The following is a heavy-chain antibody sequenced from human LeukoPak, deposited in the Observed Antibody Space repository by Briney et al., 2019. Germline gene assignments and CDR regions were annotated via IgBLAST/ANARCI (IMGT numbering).Heavy chain of an antibody. V-gene: IGHV1-2*02. CDR3: ARGAISRGIIDY. J-gene: IGHJ4*02. Sequence: VASVKVSCKASGYSFTGYYVHWVRQAPGQGLEWMGWINPDSGGTNFAQKFQGRVTMTRDTSISTAYMQLSRLPSDDTAVYYCARGAISRGIIDYWGQGTLVTVSS. CDR1: GYSFTGYY. CDR2: INPDSGGT. D-gene: IGHD3-10*01.